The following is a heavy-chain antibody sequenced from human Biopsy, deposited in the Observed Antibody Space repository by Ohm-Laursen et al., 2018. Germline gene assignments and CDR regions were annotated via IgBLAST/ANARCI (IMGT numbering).Heavy chain of an antibody. CDR2: IYPNSGDT. Sequence: VSSVKVSCKASGDAFLGYYLHWVRQAPGQGLEWMGSIYPNSGDTDFAQKFQGRVSMTRDTSVSTAYLELSSLRPDDTAIYYCARDLLEWSLPSWGQGTLVTVSS. V-gene: IGHV1-2*02. J-gene: IGHJ4*02. D-gene: IGHD3-3*01. CDR3: ARDLLEWSLPS. CDR1: GDAFLGYY.